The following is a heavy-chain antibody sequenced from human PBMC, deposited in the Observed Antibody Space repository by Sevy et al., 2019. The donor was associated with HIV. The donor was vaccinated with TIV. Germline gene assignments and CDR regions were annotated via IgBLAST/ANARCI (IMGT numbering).Heavy chain of an antibody. CDR3: ASRPLPVQHAFDI. CDR2: IYSGGST. J-gene: IGHJ3*02. Sequence: GGSLRLSCAASGFTVSSNYMSWVRQAPGKGLEWVSVIYSGGSTYYADSVKGRFTISRDNSKNTLYLQMNSLRAEDTAVHYCASRPLPVQHAFDIWGQGTMVTVSS. D-gene: IGHD4-17*01. V-gene: IGHV3-53*01. CDR1: GFTVSSNY.